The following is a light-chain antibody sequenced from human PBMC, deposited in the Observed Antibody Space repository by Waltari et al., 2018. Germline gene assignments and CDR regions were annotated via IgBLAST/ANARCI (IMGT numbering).Light chain of an antibody. V-gene: IGLV2-23*02. J-gene: IGLJ3*02. CDR1: SSDIGRYDI. Sequence: QSALTQPAAVSGSPGQSVTISCTGASSDIGRYDIVSWYQQHPGNAPKLGISDVSNRPARVSYRFSGSKSGDTASLTISGLQFEDEADYYCCSYAGNYVWVFGGGTRLTVL. CDR3: CSYAGNYVWV. CDR2: DVS.